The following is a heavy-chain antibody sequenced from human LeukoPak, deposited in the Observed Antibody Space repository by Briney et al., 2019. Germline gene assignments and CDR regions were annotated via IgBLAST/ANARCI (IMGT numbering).Heavy chain of an antibody. CDR1: GFTFSSYS. V-gene: IGHV3-48*01. CDR2: ISSGSSTI. D-gene: IGHD2-2*01. J-gene: IGHJ4*02. Sequence: GGSLRLSCAASGFTFSSYSMNWVRQAPGKGLEWVSYISSGSSTIYYTDSVKGRFTISRDNAKNSLYLQMNSLRAEDTAVYYCARDEGRYCSPTSCWGQGTLVTVSS. CDR3: ARDEGRYCSPTSC.